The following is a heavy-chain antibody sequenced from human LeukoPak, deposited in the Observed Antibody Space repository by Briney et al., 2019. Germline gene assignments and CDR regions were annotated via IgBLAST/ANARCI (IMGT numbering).Heavy chain of an antibody. V-gene: IGHV6-1*01. J-gene: IGHJ6*04. CDR2: TYYRSKWYN. Sequence: SQTLSLTCAISGDSASSNSAAWNWIRQSPSRGLEWLGRTYYRSKWYNDYAVSVKSRITINPDTSKNQFSLQLNSVTPEDTAVYYCARVHRNYDILTGEYYYYGMDVWGKGTTVTVSS. CDR3: ARVHRNYDILTGEYYYYGMDV. CDR1: GDSASSNSAA. D-gene: IGHD3-9*01.